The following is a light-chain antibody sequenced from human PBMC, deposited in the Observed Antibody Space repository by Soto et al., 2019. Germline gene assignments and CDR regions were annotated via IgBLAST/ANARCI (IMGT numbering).Light chain of an antibody. J-gene: IGKJ1*01. CDR2: KAS. Sequence: DIPMTQSPSTLSASVGDRVTITCRASQSISSWLAWYQQKPGKAPKLLIYKASSLESGVPSRFSGSGSGTEFTLTISSLQPDDFSTYYCQQCDSYSWTFGQGTKVEIK. CDR3: QQCDSYSWT. CDR1: QSISSW. V-gene: IGKV1-5*03.